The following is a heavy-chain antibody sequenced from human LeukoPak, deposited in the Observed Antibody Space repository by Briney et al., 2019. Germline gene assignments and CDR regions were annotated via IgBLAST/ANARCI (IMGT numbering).Heavy chain of an antibody. CDR1: VFTHLNAR. V-gene: IGHV3-15*01. CDR3: TIGDTAMLWEFDY. CDR2: IKSKTDGGTT. J-gene: IGHJ4*02. Sequence: GGSLRLSRAASVFTHLNARLSSLGQAPGKGLEWVGRIKSKTDGGTTDYAAPVKGRFTISRDDSKNTLYLQMNSLKTEDTAVYYCTIGDTAMLWEFDYWGQGTLVTVSS. D-gene: IGHD5-18*01.